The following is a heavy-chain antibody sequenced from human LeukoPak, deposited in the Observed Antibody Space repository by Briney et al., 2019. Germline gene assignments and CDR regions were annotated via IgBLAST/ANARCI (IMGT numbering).Heavy chain of an antibody. J-gene: IGHJ4*02. Sequence: ASVKVSCKASGYTFTSYGISWVRQPPGQGHERMGLISAYNGNTNCAQKLQGRVTMTTDTSTSTAYMELRSLRSDDTAVYYCARDLTPNIVGATPFDYWGQGTLVTVSS. CDR2: ISAYNGNT. V-gene: IGHV1-18*01. CDR1: GYTFTSYG. D-gene: IGHD1-26*01. CDR3: ARDLTPNIVGATPFDY.